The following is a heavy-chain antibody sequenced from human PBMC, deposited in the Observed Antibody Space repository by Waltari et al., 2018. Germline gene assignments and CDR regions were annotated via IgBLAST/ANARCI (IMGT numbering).Heavy chain of an antibody. D-gene: IGHD3-9*01. CDR2: IYTGGTT. Sequence: QVQLQESGPGLVKPSQTLSLSCTVSGDSVTSGTFYWNWLRQAAGRGLEWIGHIYTGGTTNYHPFRNSQNTKSKNTSTNQCSLTLTSVTAADTAVDFCARDVRHDILNTHLSYYYGMDVWGQGTTVTVSS. J-gene: IGHJ6*02. V-gene: IGHV4-61*09. CDR3: ARDVRHDILNTHLSYYYGMDV. CDR1: GDSVTSGTFY.